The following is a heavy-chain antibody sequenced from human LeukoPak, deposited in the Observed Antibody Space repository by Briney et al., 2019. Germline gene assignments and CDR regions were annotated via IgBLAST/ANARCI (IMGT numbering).Heavy chain of an antibody. J-gene: IGHJ4*02. CDR1: GFTFSSYA. Sequence: GGSLRLSCAASGFTFSSYAMHWVRQAPGKGLEWVAVISYDGSNKYYADSVKGRFTISRDNSKNTLYLQMNSPRAEDTAIYYCAKLLSGPDYWGQGTLVTVSS. D-gene: IGHD2/OR15-2a*01. CDR2: ISYDGSNK. CDR3: AKLLSGPDY. V-gene: IGHV3-30*04.